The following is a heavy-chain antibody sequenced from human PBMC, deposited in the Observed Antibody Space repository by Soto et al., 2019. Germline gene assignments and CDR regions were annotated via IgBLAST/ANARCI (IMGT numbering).Heavy chain of an antibody. CDR1: GFPFSSYD. D-gene: IGHD3-22*01. J-gene: IGHJ4*02. CDR2: IWHNGGST. V-gene: IGHV3-23*01. CDR3: AKDPSYDTSGPTAY. Sequence: PGGSLRLSCAASGFPFSSYDMSWVRQAPGKGLEWVSVIWHNGGSTYYADSVKGRFTISRDNSKNTLYLQMNSLRAEDTAVYYCAKDPSYDTSGPTAYWGQGTLVTVS.